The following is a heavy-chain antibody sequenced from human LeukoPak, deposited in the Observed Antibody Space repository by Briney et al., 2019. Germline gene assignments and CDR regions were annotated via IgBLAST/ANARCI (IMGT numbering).Heavy chain of an antibody. CDR1: GFTFSSYA. V-gene: IGHV3-23*01. CDR3: AKHVQSIAARPFDY. J-gene: IGHJ4*02. CDR2: ISGNGVTT. Sequence: PGGPLRLSRAASGFTFSSYAMSWVRQAPGKGLEWVSAISGNGVTTFYADSVKGRFTISRDSSKNTLSLQMSSLSAEDTAVYYCAKHVQSIAARPFDYWGQGTLVTVSS. D-gene: IGHD6-6*01.